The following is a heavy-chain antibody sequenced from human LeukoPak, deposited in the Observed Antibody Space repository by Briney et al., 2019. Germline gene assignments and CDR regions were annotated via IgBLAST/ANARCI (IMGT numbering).Heavy chain of an antibody. J-gene: IGHJ4*02. CDR1: GFTVSSNY. CDR3: ARSNCESCYRGVWYFFDY. CDR2: IYSGGST. Sequence: GGSLRLSCAASGFTVSSNYMSWVRQAPGKGLEWVSVIYSGGSTYYADSVEGRFTISRDNSKNMLYLQMNSLRAEDTAVYFCARSNCESCYRGVWYFFDYWGQGALVTVSS. D-gene: IGHD4-11*01. V-gene: IGHV3-66*01.